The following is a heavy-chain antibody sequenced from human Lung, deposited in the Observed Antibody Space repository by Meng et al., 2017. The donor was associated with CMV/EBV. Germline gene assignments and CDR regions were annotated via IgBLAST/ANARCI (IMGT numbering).Heavy chain of an antibody. D-gene: IGHD2-21*02. CDR1: GGSLSSSNW. CDR2: IYHSGST. CDR3: ARVVTALWGYYFDY. J-gene: IGHJ4*02. Sequence: APVQESGPGPVEPSGTLSLTCAVSGGSLSSSNWWSWVRQPPGKGLEWIGEIYHSGSTNYNPSLKSRVTISVDKSKNQFSLKLSSVTAADTAVYYCARVVTALWGYYFDYWGQGTLVTVSS. V-gene: IGHV4-4*02.